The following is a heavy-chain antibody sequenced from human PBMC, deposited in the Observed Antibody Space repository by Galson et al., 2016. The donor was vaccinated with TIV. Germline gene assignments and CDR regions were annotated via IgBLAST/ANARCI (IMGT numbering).Heavy chain of an antibody. D-gene: IGHD1-7*01. V-gene: IGHV4-38-2*02. J-gene: IGHJ6*02. Sequence: ETLSLTCTVSGFSIASGYFWGWIRQPPGKGLEWLGNMHQSGSSYYNPSLKSRLTISVDTSKNQFSLTLRSVTAADSAVYYCARDCTSSTCGIYYYGMDVWGQGTTVTVSS. CDR1: GFSIASGYF. CDR3: ARDCTSSTCGIYYYGMDV. CDR2: MHQSGSS.